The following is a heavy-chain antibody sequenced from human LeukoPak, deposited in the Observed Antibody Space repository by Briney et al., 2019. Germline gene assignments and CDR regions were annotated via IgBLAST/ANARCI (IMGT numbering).Heavy chain of an antibody. Sequence: PSETLSLTCAVYGGSFSGYYWSWIRQPPGKGLEWIGEINHSGSTNYNPSLKSRVTISVDTSKNQFSLKLSSVTAADTAVYYCARYYDSSGYYSPWGQGTLVTVSS. J-gene: IGHJ5*02. CDR1: GGSFSGYY. D-gene: IGHD3-22*01. CDR2: INHSGST. V-gene: IGHV4-34*01. CDR3: ARYYDSSGYYSP.